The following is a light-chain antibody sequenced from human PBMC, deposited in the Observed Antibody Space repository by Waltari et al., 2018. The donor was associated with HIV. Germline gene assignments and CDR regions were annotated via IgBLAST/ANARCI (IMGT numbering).Light chain of an antibody. V-gene: IGLV1-47*01. CDR3: ATWDNSLGTFI. CDR1: RQDIETNV. Sequence: QSVLTQPPSASATPGQRVAISCSGDRQDIETNVVYWYRLLPGTTPTPLISRNDQRPSGVPDRFSGSKFDSSASLAVTDLRSEDEGDYYCATWDNSLGTFIFGGGTRLTVL. J-gene: IGLJ2*01. CDR2: RND.